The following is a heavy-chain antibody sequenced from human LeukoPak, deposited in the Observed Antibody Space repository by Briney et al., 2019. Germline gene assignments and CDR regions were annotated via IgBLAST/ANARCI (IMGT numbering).Heavy chain of an antibody. V-gene: IGHV4-31*03. J-gene: IGHJ4*02. CDR3: ARVRGYSYGELDY. D-gene: IGHD5-18*01. CDR1: GGSISSGGYY. CDR2: ISYSGST. Sequence: SQTLSLTCTVSGGSISSGGYYWSWIRQHPGKGLEWIGYISYSGSTYYNPSLNSRVTISVGTSKSQFSLTLSSVTAAAPPVYYCARVRGYSYGELDYWGQGTLVTVSS.